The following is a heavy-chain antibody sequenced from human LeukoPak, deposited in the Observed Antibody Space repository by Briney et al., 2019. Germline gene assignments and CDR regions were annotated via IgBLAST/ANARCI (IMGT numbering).Heavy chain of an antibody. Sequence: PSETLSLTCTVSGGSISSYYWSWIRQPPGKGLEWIGYIYYSGSTNYNPSLKSRVTISVDTSKNQFSLKLSSVTAADTAVYYCARLGAPLGYCSSTSCYTDYYYGMDVWGQGTTVTVSS. CDR1: GGSISSYY. D-gene: IGHD2-2*02. CDR3: ARLGAPLGYCSSTSCYTDYYYGMDV. V-gene: IGHV4-59*01. CDR2: IYYSGST. J-gene: IGHJ6*02.